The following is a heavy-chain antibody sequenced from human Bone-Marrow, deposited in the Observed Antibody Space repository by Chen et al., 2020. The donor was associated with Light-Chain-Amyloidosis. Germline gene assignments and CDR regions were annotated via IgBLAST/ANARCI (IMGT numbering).Heavy chain of an antibody. CDR1: GYTFTSYD. D-gene: IGHD3-3*01. Sequence: QVQLVRSGAEVKKPGASVKVSCKASGYTFTSYDINWVRQATGQGLEWMGWMNPNSGNTGYAQKFQGRVTMTRNTSISTAYMELSSLRSEDTAVYYCARGGITIFGVVIGRYYYMDVWGKGTTVTVSS. V-gene: IGHV1-8*01. CDR2: MNPNSGNT. CDR3: ARGGITIFGVVIGRYYYMDV. J-gene: IGHJ6*03.